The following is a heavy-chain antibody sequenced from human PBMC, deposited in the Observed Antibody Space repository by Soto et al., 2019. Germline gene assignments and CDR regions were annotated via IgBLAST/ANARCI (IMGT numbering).Heavy chain of an antibody. D-gene: IGHD3-3*01. J-gene: IGHJ6*03. Sequence: ESGPTLVNPTQTLTLTCTFSGFSLSTSGVGVGWIRQPPGKALEWLALIYWDDDKRYSPSLKSRLTITKDTSKNQVVLTMTNMDPVDTATYYCAHSRITIFGVVPPPYNYYYYYMDVWGKGTTVTVSS. CDR2: IYWDDDK. V-gene: IGHV2-5*02. CDR1: GFSLSTSGVG. CDR3: AHSRITIFGVVPPPYNYYYYYMDV.